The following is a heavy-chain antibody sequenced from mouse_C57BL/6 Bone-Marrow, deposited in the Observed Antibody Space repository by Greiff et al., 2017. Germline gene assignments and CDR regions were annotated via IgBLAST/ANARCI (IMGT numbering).Heavy chain of an antibody. V-gene: IGHV1-4*01. J-gene: IGHJ1*03. Sequence: VQLQQSGAELARPGASVKMSCKASGYTFTSYTMHWVKQRPGQGLEWIGYINPSSGYNKYNQKFKDKDTVTSDKAYSTVYIQLSSLTSDDSAIYCCARWCPGYWYFDVWGTGTTVTVSS. CDR1: GYTFTSYT. CDR2: INPSSGYN. CDR3: ARWCPGYWYFDV. D-gene: IGHD1-1*02.